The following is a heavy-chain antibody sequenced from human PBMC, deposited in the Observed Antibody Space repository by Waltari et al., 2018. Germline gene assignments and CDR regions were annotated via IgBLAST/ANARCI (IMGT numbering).Heavy chain of an antibody. CDR1: GFIFSNYG. D-gene: IGHD3-3*01. Sequence: QGQLVESGGGVVQPGRSLRLSCAASGFIFSNYGVHWVRQAPGKWLEWVAVISYDGIMKFYSDSVKGRFTISRDNSKNTLYLQMNSLRADDTAVYYCARRSRHYWAFDYWGQGTLVTVSS. V-gene: IGHV3-30*03. J-gene: IGHJ4*02. CDR2: ISYDGIMK. CDR3: ARRSRHYWAFDY.